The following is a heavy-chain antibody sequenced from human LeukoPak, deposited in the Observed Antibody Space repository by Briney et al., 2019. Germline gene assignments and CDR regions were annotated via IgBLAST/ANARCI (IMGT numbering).Heavy chain of an antibody. V-gene: IGHV4-39*07. D-gene: IGHD1-26*01. J-gene: IGHJ4*02. CDR2: VYYSGTT. Sequence: PSQTLSLTCTVSGVSMSSSSYYWAWIRQSPGKGLEWIGSVYYSGTTHYESSLKSRVSISIDTSKNQFSLKLSSVTAADTAVYYCATTTIRLGYWGQGTLVTVSS. CDR3: ATTTIRLGY. CDR1: GVSMSSSSYY.